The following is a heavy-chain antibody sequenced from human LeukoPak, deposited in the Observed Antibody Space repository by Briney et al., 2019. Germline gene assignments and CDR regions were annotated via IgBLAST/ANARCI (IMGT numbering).Heavy chain of an antibody. J-gene: IGHJ4*02. V-gene: IGHV4-59*01. Sequence: SETLSLTCTVSGSSISSYYWSWIRQPPGKGLEWIGYIYYSGSTNYNPSLKSRVTISVDTSKNQFSLKLSSVTAADTAVYYCARGYDYDSSGYPDYWGQGTLVTVSS. CDR3: ARGYDYDSSGYPDY. D-gene: IGHD3-22*01. CDR2: IYYSGST. CDR1: GSSISSYY.